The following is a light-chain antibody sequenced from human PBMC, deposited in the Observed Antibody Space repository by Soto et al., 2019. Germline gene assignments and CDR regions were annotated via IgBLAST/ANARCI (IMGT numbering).Light chain of an antibody. CDR3: QQRSNWLT. CDR2: DAS. V-gene: IGKV3-11*01. CDR1: QSVSSY. Sequence: TLSLSPGERATLSCRASQSVSSYLAWYQQKPGQAPGLLIYDASNRATGIPARFSGSGSGTDFTLTISSLEPEDFAVYYCQQRSNWLTFGGGTKVDIK. J-gene: IGKJ4*01.